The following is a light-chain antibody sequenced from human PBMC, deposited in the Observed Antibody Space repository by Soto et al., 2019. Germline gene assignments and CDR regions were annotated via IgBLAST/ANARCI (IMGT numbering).Light chain of an antibody. V-gene: IGLV1-44*01. Sequence: QSVLTQPPSASGTPGQRVTISCSGSSSNIGRNTVNWYQQLPGTAPKLLIYSNNQRPSGVPDRFSGSKSGTSASLAISGLQSEDEADYNCEAWDDSLNGYVFGTGTKVTVL. CDR1: SSNIGRNT. J-gene: IGLJ1*01. CDR3: EAWDDSLNGYV. CDR2: SNN.